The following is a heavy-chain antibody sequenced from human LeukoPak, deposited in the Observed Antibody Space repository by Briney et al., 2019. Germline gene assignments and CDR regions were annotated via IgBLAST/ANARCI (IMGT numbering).Heavy chain of an antibody. CDR1: GGSISSSYYY. J-gene: IGHJ1*01. CDR3: ARDSGYDFWSGYYRTQTPGYFQH. V-gene: IGHV4-39*07. CDR2: IYHSGST. Sequence: RASETLSLTCTVSGGSISSSYYYWGWVRQPPGKGLEWIGEIYHSGSTNYNPSLKSRVTISVDKSKNQFSLKLSSVTAADTAVYYCARDSGYDFWSGYYRTQTPGYFQHWGQGTLVAVSS. D-gene: IGHD3-3*01.